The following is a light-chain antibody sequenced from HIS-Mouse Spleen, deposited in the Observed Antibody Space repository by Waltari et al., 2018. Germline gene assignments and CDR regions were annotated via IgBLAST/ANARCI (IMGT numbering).Light chain of an antibody. CDR1: SSNIGNNY. CDR3: GTWDSSLSAWV. J-gene: IGLJ3*02. V-gene: IGLV1-51*01. CDR2: DNN. Sequence: QSVLTQPPSVSAAPGQKVTIPCSGISSNIGNNYVSWYQQPPGTAPKLLIYDNNKRPSGIPDRFSGSKSGTSATLGITGLQTGDEADYYCGTWDSSLSAWVFGGGTKLTVL.